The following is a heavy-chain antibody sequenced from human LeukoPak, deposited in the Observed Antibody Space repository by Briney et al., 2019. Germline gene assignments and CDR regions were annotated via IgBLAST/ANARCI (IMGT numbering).Heavy chain of an antibody. V-gene: IGHV1-3*01. CDR3: ARGIWSATRVDYYLDN. CDR2: INAGNGHT. CDR1: GYTFSGYA. D-gene: IGHD5-24*01. Sequence: APVKVSCKASGYTFSGYAIHWVRQAPGQRFEWMGWINAGNGHTKYSQNFQGRATITRDSSANIVYMDVSSLTSEDTAVYYCARGIWSATRVDYYLDNWGRGTLVTVSS. J-gene: IGHJ4*02.